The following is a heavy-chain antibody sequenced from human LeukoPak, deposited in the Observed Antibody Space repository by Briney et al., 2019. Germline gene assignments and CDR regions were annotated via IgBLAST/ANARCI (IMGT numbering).Heavy chain of an antibody. CDR1: GFTFSSYS. J-gene: IGHJ4*02. D-gene: IGHD4-17*01. V-gene: IGHV3-21*01. CDR2: ISSSSYI. Sequence: PGGSLRLSCAASGFTFSSYSMNWFRQAPAKGLEWVSSISSSSYIYYADSVKGRFTISRDNAKNSLYLQMNSLRAEDTAVYYCARHDYGDYSDYWGQGTLVTVSS. CDR3: ARHDYGDYSDY.